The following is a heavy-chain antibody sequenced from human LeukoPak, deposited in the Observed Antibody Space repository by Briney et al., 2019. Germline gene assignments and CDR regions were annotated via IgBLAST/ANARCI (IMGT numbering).Heavy chain of an antibody. CDR1: GYTFTGYY. CDR2: INPNSGGT. V-gene: IGHV1-2*02. J-gene: IGHJ4*02. CDR3: ARDVCGGGCYYSLDY. D-gene: IGHD2-21*02. Sequence: ASVKVSCKASGYTFTGYYMHWVRQAPGQGLEWMGWINPNSGGTNYAQKFQGRVTMTRDTSISTAYMELSRLRSDDTAVYYCARDVCGGGCYYSLDYWGQGTLVTVSS.